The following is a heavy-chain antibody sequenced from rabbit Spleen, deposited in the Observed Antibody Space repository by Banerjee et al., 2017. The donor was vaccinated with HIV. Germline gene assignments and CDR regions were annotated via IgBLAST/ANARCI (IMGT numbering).Heavy chain of an antibody. CDR1: GFSFSSNW. J-gene: IGHJ6*01. CDR2: IDTSDGDT. Sequence: LEESGGGLVKPGGTLTLTCTVSGFSFSSNWICWVRQAPGKGLEWIACIDTSDGDTDYANWPKGRFTISRSTSLNTVTLQLTSLTVADTATYFCARDVVSQFRRVELWGPGTLVTVS. D-gene: IGHD3-3*01. CDR3: ARDVVSQFRRVEL. V-gene: IGHV1S47*01.